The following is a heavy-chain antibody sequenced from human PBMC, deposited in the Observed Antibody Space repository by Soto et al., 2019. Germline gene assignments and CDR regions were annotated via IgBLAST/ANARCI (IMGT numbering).Heavy chain of an antibody. V-gene: IGHV4-59*08. CDR1: GGSISSYY. J-gene: IGHJ2*01. D-gene: IGHD2-15*01. CDR2: IYYSGST. CDR3: ARGIYCSGGSCYPNWYFDL. Sequence: QVQLQESGPGLVKPSETLSLTCTVSGGSISSYYWSWIRQPPGKGLEWIGYIYYSGSTNYNPSLNSRVTISVDTSKNQFSLKLSSVTAADTAVYYCARGIYCSGGSCYPNWYFDLWGRGTLVTVSS.